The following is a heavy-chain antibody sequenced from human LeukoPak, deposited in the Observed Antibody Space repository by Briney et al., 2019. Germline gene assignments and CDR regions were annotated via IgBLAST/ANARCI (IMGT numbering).Heavy chain of an antibody. Sequence: GGSLRLSCAASGFTVSSNYMSWVRQAPGKGLEWVSVFYSGGTTYYTDSVKGRFTISRDNSKNTVYLQMNSLGVEDTAVYYCARKSPIPVASMDVWGQGTTVTVSS. CDR1: GFTVSSNY. V-gene: IGHV3-66*01. J-gene: IGHJ6*02. D-gene: IGHD6-19*01. CDR3: ARKSPIPVASMDV. CDR2: FYSGGTT.